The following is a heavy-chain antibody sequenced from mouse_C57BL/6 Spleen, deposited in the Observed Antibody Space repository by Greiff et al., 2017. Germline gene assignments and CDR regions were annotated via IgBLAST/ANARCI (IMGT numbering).Heavy chain of an antibody. CDR3: ARSGSNYERYFDY. CDR1: GYTFTSYW. Sequence: VKLQQSGAELVMPGASVKLSCKASGYTFTSYWMHWVKQRPGQGLEWIGEIDPSDSYTNYNQKFKGKSTLTVDKSSSTAYMQLSSLTSEDSAVYYCARSGSNYERYFDYWGQGTTLTVSS. CDR2: IDPSDSYT. J-gene: IGHJ2*01. D-gene: IGHD2-5*01. V-gene: IGHV1-69*01.